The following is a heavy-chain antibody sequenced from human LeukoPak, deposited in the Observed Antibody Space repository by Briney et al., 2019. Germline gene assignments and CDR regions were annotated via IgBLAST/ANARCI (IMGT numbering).Heavy chain of an antibody. J-gene: IGHJ5*02. D-gene: IGHD4-17*01. CDR3: ARDYGDYKGDRFDP. CDR1: GFTFSSYG. CDR2: IRYDGSNK. V-gene: IGHV3-30*02. Sequence: PGGSLRLSCAASGFTFSSYGMHWVRQAPGKGLEWVAFIRYDGSNKYYADSVKGRFTISRDNSKNTLYLQMNSLRAEDTAVYYCARDYGDYKGDRFDPWGQGTLVTVSS.